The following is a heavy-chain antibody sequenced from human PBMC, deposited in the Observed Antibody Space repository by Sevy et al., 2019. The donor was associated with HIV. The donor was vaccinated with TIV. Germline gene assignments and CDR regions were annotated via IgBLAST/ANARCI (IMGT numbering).Heavy chain of an antibody. CDR2: ISYDGSNK. D-gene: IGHD4-17*01. J-gene: IGHJ3*02. CDR3: AKNGATVTPFYAFDM. V-gene: IGHV3-30*18. CDR1: GFSFDSYG. Sequence: GGSLRLSCAVSGFSFDSYGMTWVRQAPGKGLEWVAVISYDGSNKYYRDSVEGRFTISRDNSKNTLYLQMNSLRVEDTAVYYCAKNGATVTPFYAFDMWGQGTMVTVSS.